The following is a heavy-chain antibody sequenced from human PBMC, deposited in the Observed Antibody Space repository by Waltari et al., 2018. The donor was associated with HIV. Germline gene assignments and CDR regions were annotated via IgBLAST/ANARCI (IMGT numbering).Heavy chain of an antibody. V-gene: IGHV3-7*03. CDR3: VRDDPGYGPIDY. D-gene: IGHD3-10*01. J-gene: IGHJ4*02. CDR2: SRRVNNEK. CDR1: GFDLRHYS. Sequence: DVYLVESGGGVVKIGGSIRLTCEASGFDLRHYSMNWVRQSPVRGLELVASSRRVNNEKHYLDSVRGRFVISRDNAESSVYLQMESLREEDTATYFCVRDDPGYGPIDYWGQGTRVTV.